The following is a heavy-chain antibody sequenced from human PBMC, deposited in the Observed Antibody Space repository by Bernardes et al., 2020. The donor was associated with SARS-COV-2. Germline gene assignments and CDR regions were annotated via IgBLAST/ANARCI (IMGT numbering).Heavy chain of an antibody. CDR1: DFSVSNNN. Sequence: GGTLRLSCTASDFSVSNNNMTWVRQGPGKGLELVSVISDGVTTNYADSVKGRFTISRDNSKNTVYLQMTSLRAEDTALYYCARMRYRSFDSWGQGTLVTVS. V-gene: IGHV3-53*01. CDR2: ISDGVTT. J-gene: IGHJ4*02. D-gene: IGHD1-26*01. CDR3: ARMRYRSFDS.